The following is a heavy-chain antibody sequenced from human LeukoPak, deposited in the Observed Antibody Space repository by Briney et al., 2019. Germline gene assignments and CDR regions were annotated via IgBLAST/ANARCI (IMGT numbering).Heavy chain of an antibody. Sequence: SETLSLTCTVSGGSISSSSYYWGWIRQPPGKGLEWIGSIYYSGSTYYNPSLKSRVTISADTSKNQFSLKLSSVTAADTAVYYCARHSYYYGMDVWGQGTTVTVSS. CDR3: ARHSYYYGMDV. J-gene: IGHJ6*02. CDR1: GGSISSSSYY. V-gene: IGHV4-39*01. CDR2: IYYSGST.